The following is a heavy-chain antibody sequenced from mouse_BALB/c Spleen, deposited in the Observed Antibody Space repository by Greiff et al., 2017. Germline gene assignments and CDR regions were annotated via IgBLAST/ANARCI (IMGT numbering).Heavy chain of an antibody. CDR1: GYTFTSYW. CDR2: INPSTGYT. V-gene: IGHV1-7*01. D-gene: IGHD2-13*01. Sequence: VQLQESGADLAKPGASVKMSCKASGYTFTSYWMHWVKQRPGQGLEWIGYINPSTGYTEYNQKFKDKATLTADKSSSTAYMQLSSLTSEDSAVYYCANPVYYGAFFDYWGQGTTLTVSS. CDR3: ANPVYYGAFFDY. J-gene: IGHJ2*01.